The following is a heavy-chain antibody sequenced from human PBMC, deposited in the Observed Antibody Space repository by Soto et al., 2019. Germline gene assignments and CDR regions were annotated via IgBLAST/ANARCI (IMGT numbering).Heavy chain of an antibody. V-gene: IGHV4-4*02. J-gene: IGHJ3*01. CDR1: RFSVTNNKY. CDR2: IYHSGAT. Sequence: QAQLQESGPGLVRPSGNLSLTCTVSRFSVTNNKYWNWVRQSPGKALELIGEIYHSGATYYNPSLSGRSSISIYPSKNAIPLNLTSVTAADTAVYYCARDSRYFTEGGCAIRLDAFDVWGAGALVTVSS. D-gene: IGHD3-9*01. CDR3: ARDSRYFTEGGCAIRLDAFDV.